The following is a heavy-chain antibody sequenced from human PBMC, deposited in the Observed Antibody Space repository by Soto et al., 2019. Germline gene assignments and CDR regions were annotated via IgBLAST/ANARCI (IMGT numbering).Heavy chain of an antibody. CDR3: GSFGASTF. CDR2: IDHSSNYL. J-gene: IGHJ4*02. CDR1: GFDFSRYT. D-gene: IGHD3-10*01. Sequence: SGGSLRLSCTASGFDFSRYTLNWVRRAPGRGLEWVSSIDHSSNYLYYTDSVRGRFTISRDNTKSSLFLQLDSLRADDTAVYYCGSFGASTFWGQGTLVTVSS. V-gene: IGHV3-21*01.